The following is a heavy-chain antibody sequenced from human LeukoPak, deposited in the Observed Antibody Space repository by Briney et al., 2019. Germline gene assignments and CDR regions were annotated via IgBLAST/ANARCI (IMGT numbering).Heavy chain of an antibody. CDR2: INHSGST. CDR3: ARGVRLRDAFDI. D-gene: IGHD5-12*01. V-gene: IGHV4-34*01. J-gene: IGHJ3*02. CDR1: GRSFSGYY. Sequence: PSETLSLTCAVYGRSFSGYYWSWIRQTPGKGLEWIGEINHSGSTTYNPSLKSRVTISVDTSKNQFSLKLSSVTAADTAVYYCARGVRLRDAFDIWGQGTMVTVSS.